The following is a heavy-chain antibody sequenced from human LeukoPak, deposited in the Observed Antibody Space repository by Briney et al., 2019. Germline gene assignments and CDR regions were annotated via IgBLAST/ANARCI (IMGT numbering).Heavy chain of an antibody. D-gene: IGHD3/OR15-3a*01. J-gene: IGHJ4*02. Sequence: SETPSLTCAVSGASISGSGYYWGWIRQPPGKGLEWIGSIYYSGNTYYNASLKSQVSISIDTSKNQFSLKLTSVTAADTAVYYCARQTGSGLFILPGGQGTLVTVSS. CDR2: IYYSGNT. V-gene: IGHV4-39*01. CDR1: GASISGSGYY. CDR3: ARQTGSGLFILP.